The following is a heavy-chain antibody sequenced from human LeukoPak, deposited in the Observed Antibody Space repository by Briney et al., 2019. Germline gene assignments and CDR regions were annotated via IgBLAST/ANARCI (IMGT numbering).Heavy chain of an antibody. CDR1: GFTVSSNY. Sequence: GGSLRLSCTPSGFTVSSNYMSWVRHAPGKGLEWVSAIYSGGSTYYADSVKGRFTISRDNSKNTLYLQMNSLRDEDTAVYYCAKDLGYSRSHPTYWFDPWGQGTLVTVSS. CDR3: AKDLGYSRSHPTYWFDP. CDR2: IYSGGST. J-gene: IGHJ5*02. V-gene: IGHV3-53*01. D-gene: IGHD6-13*01.